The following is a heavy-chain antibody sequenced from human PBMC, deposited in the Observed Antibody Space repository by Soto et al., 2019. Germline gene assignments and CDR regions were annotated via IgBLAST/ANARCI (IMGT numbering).Heavy chain of an antibody. CDR1: GGSFGGYG. V-gene: IGHV4-34*01. CDR3: ARGVYNALFGVISLDY. D-gene: IGHD3-3*01. Sequence: PSEILCLTCAVEGGSFGGYGWSWIRQPPGKGLEWIGEITHSGSAHYNPSLRTRVTISVDTSKNQFSLTLSSVTAADTAVFSCARGVYNALFGVISLDYWGQGTPVTVSS. J-gene: IGHJ4*02. CDR2: ITHSGSA.